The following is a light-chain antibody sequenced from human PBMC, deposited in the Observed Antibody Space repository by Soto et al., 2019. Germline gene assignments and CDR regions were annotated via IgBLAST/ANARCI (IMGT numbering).Light chain of an antibody. CDR3: QQYSTLPST. CDR1: ESIKPW. Sequence: DIQMTQSPSTLSASVGDRVIITCRATESIKPWLAWYQQKPGKAPQVLIYKTSALETGVPSRFSGSGSGTEFTLTISSLQPDDFATYYCQQYSTLPSTFGQGTQVEIK. V-gene: IGKV1-5*03. J-gene: IGKJ1*01. CDR2: KTS.